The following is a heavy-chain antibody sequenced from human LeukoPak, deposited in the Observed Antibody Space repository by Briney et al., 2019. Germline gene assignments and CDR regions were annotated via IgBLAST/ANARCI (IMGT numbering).Heavy chain of an antibody. J-gene: IGHJ4*02. Sequence: ASVKVSCKASGYTFTNYGVSWVRQAPGQGLEWMGWINPNHGNTNYAQKLQGRVTMTTDTSTNTAYMELRSLRPDDTAFYYCARGQDLELELFDFWGQGTLVTVSS. CDR1: GYTFTNYG. D-gene: IGHD1-7*01. V-gene: IGHV1-18*01. CDR2: INPNHGNT. CDR3: ARGQDLELELFDF.